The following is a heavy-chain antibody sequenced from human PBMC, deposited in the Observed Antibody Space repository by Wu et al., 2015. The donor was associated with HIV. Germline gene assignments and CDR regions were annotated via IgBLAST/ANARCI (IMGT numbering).Heavy chain of an antibody. Sequence: QVQLQQWGAGLLKPSETLSLTCAVYGGSFIGYYWTWIRQSPGKGLEWVGEIDHSGNTNYKSSLKSRVIMSVDTSKNQFSLRLSSVTAADTAVYYCARGSGHVSRRHFQYWGQGTLVSVSS. CDR2: IDHSGNT. CDR1: GGSFIGYY. V-gene: IGHV4-34*01. CDR3: ARGSGHVSRRHFQY. D-gene: IGHD6-25*01. J-gene: IGHJ1*01.